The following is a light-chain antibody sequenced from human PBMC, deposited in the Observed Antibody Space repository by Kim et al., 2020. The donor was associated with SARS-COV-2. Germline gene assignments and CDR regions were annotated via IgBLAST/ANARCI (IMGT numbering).Light chain of an antibody. CDR2: EAS. V-gene: IGKV1D-12*01. Sequence: ESGGDRGTITCRASQDISSWLGWYQQKPGKAPKVLIYEASNLQSGVPSRFSGSGSGTDFTLTINSLQPEDFATYYCQQTHSFPLTFGGGTKVDIK. J-gene: IGKJ4*01. CDR1: QDISSW. CDR3: QQTHSFPLT.